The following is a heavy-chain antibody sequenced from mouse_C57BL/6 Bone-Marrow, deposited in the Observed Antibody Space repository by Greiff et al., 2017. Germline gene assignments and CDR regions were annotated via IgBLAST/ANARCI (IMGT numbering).Heavy chain of an antibody. Sequence: EVQLVESGGGLVQPGESLTLSCESTEYEFPSHDLSWVRQTPEKRLALVAAINSAGGSTYYPDTMERRFIISRDNTKKTLYLQMSSLRADDTALDYGAKQAVFDYWGQGTTLTGSS. CDR1: EYEFPSHD. CDR2: INSAGGST. V-gene: IGHV5-2*01. J-gene: IGHJ2*01. CDR3: AKQAVFDY.